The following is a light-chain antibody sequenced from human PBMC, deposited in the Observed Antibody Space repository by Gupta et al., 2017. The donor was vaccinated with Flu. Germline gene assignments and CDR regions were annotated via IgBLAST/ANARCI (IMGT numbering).Light chain of an antibody. Sequence: QSALTQPRSVSGSPGQSVTISCTGTSSDVGGYNYVSWYQQHPAKAPKLMIYDVSTRPSAVPVRFSGSKSGNTASLTISAPQAEDDADYYCCSYAGSYTNVFGTGTKVTVL. J-gene: IGLJ1*01. CDR2: DVS. CDR1: SSDVGGYNY. CDR3: CSYAGSYTNV. V-gene: IGLV2-11*01.